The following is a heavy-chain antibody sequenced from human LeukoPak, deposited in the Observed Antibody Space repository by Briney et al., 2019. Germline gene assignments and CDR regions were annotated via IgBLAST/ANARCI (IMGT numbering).Heavy chain of an antibody. V-gene: IGHV4-59*01. D-gene: IGHD3-3*01. CDR2: IYYTGRT. CDR3: TRSLGVVIHGGMDV. CDR1: GVSISSYY. J-gene: IGHJ6*02. Sequence: SETLSLTCTVAGVSISSYYWSWIRQPPGEGMEWIGHIYYTGRTNYNPSLKSRFTISLDTSKTQFSLKLSSVPAADTAVYYCTRSLGVVIHGGMDVWGQGTTVTVSS.